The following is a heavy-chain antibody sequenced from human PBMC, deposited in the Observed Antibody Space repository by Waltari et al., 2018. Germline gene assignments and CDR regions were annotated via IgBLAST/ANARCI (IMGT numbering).Heavy chain of an antibody. CDR2: IYTSGST. D-gene: IGHD6-13*01. J-gene: IGHJ4*02. Sequence: QVQLQESGPGLVKPSQTLSLTCTVSGGSISSGSYYWNWIRQPAGKGLEWIGRIYTSGSTNYNPSLKSRVTISVDTSKNQFSLKLSSVTAADTAVYYCAREQQLPLYYFDYWGQGTLVTVSS. CDR3: AREQQLPLYYFDY. CDR1: GGSISSGSYY. V-gene: IGHV4-61*02.